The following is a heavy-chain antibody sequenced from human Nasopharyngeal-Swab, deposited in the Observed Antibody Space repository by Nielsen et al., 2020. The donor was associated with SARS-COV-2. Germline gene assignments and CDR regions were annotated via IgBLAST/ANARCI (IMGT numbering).Heavy chain of an antibody. Sequence: SLKIPCPASGFTFDDYAMHLVRQAPGKGLEWVSGISWNSGSIGYADSVKGRFTISRDNAKNSLYLQMNSLRAEDTALYYCAKIASGTSNYFDYWGQGTLVTVSS. CDR3: AKIASGTSNYFDY. CDR1: GFTFDDYA. J-gene: IGHJ4*02. CDR2: ISWNSGSI. V-gene: IGHV3-9*01. D-gene: IGHD1-1*01.